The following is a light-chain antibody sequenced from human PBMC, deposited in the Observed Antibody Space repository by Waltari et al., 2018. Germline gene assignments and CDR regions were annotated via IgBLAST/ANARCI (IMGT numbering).Light chain of an antibody. CDR1: SSAVGDFNY. CDR3: SSFTTSSTLL. V-gene: IGLV2-14*03. J-gene: IGLJ2*01. CDR2: DVS. Sequence: QSALTQPASVSASPAASLTISCTATSSAVGDFNYVSWYQQPPGKAPKFMIYDVSNRPSGVSHRFSGSKSGNTASLTISGLQAEDEAVYYCSSFTTSSTLLFGGGTKLTVL.